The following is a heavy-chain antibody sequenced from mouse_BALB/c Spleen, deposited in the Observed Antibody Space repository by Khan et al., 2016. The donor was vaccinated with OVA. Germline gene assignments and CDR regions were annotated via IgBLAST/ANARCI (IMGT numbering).Heavy chain of an antibody. CDR3: APLTGTFDY. CDR1: GFNIEDAY. Sequence: VQLKQSGADLVKPGASVKLSCTASGFNIEDAYMHWVKQRPEEGLEWIGRIDPASGYTHYGPNFQDKATITADTSSNTAYLHLSSLTSEDTAVYYCAPLTGTFDYWGQGTTLTVSS. J-gene: IGHJ2*01. D-gene: IGHD4-1*01. CDR2: IDPASGYT. V-gene: IGHV14-3*02.